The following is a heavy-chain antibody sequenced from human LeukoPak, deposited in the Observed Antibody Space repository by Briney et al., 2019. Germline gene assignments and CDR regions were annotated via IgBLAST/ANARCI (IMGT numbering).Heavy chain of an antibody. D-gene: IGHD2-15*01. Sequence: PSETLSLTCTVSGGSVSSSFYYWGWIRQPPGKGLEWIGSMYFSGSTHYNPSLKSRVTISVDTSKNQFSLKLTSVTAADTAVYYCANAARYSVDYWGQGNLVTVSS. CDR1: GGSVSSSFYY. CDR2: MYFSGST. J-gene: IGHJ4*02. V-gene: IGHV4-39*01. CDR3: ANAARYSVDY.